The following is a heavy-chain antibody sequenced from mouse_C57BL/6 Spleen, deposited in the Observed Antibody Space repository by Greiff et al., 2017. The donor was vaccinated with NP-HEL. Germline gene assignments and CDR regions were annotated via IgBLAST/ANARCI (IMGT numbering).Heavy chain of an antibody. J-gene: IGHJ2*01. Sequence: EVKLQESGGGLVKPGGSLKLSCAASGFTFSDYGMHWVRQAPEKGLEWVAYISSGSSTIYYADTVKGRFTISRDNAKNTLFLQMTSLRAEDTAMYYCARNLYYFDYWGQGTTLTVSS. CDR2: ISSGSSTI. CDR1: GFTFSDYG. V-gene: IGHV5-17*01. CDR3: ARNLYYFDY.